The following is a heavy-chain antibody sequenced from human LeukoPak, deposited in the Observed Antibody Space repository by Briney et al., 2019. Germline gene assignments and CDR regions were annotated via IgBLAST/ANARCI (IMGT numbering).Heavy chain of an antibody. CDR3: ARDLKSGYSFGFDL. V-gene: IGHV3-33*01. Sequence: GGSLRLSCAASGFTFSSYGMHWVRQAPGKGLEWVAVIWYDGSNIYYADSVKGRFTVSRDNSKNTLYLQMNSLRAEDTAVYYCARDLKSGYSFGFDLWGQGTLVTVSP. CDR1: GFTFSSYG. D-gene: IGHD5-18*01. CDR2: IWYDGSNI. J-gene: IGHJ4*02.